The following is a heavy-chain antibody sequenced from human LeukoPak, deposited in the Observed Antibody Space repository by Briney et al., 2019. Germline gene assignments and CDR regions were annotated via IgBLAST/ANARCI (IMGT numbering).Heavy chain of an antibody. D-gene: IGHD2-2*01. CDR3: ARGYCSSTSCPNHYYYYMDV. Sequence: SVKVSCKASGGTFSSYAISWVRQAPGQGLEWMGGIIPIFGTANYAQKLQGRVTITADESTSTAYMELSSLRSEDTAVYYCARGYCSSTSCPNHYYYYMDVWGKGTTVTVSS. CDR1: GGTFSSYA. V-gene: IGHV1-69*13. J-gene: IGHJ6*03. CDR2: IIPIFGTA.